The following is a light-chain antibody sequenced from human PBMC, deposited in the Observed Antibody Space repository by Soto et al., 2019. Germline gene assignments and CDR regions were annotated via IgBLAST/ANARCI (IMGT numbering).Light chain of an antibody. CDR3: SSHAGSDTV. J-gene: IGLJ1*01. Sequence: QSALTQPPSASGSPGQSVTISCTGTSSDVGGYNFVSWHQQHPGKAPKFLIYDVTKRPSGVPDRFSGSKSGNTASPTVSGLQADDVADYYCSSHAGSDTVFGSGTKLTVL. CDR1: SSDVGGYNF. CDR2: DVT. V-gene: IGLV2-8*01.